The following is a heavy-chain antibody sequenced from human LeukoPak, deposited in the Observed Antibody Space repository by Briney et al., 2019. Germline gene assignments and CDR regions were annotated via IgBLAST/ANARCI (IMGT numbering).Heavy chain of an antibody. CDR2: IYYSEST. Sequence: SETLSLTCTVSGGSISGYYWSGIRQPPGKGLEWIGFIYYSESTNYNPSLKSRVTISADTSKNQFSLNLSSVTAADTAVYYCARHQSTFGVVSGGMDVWGQGTTVTVSS. J-gene: IGHJ6*02. CDR3: ARHQSTFGVVSGGMDV. D-gene: IGHD3-16*01. CDR1: GGSISGYY. V-gene: IGHV4-59*08.